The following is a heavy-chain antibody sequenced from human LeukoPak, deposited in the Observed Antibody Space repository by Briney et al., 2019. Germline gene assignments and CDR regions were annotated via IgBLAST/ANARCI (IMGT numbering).Heavy chain of an antibody. CDR2: ISETGGTI. J-gene: IGHJ6*02. CDR3: ARDFSEHNVVVTAIPASGMDV. V-gene: IGHV3-23*01. D-gene: IGHD2-21*02. CDR1: GFTFSNYA. Sequence: GGSLRLSCAPSGFTFSNYAMSWVRQAPGKGLEWVSAISETGGTIHYADSVRGRFIISRDNSKNTLYLQMNSLRAEDTAVYYCARDFSEHNVVVTAIPASGMDVWGQGTTVTVSS.